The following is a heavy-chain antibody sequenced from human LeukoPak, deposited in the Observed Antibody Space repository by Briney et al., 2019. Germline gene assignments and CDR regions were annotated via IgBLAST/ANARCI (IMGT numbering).Heavy chain of an antibody. Sequence: ESGPTLVKPTQTLTLTCTFSGFSLSTSGVGVGWIRQPPGKALEWLALIYWDDDKRYSPSLKSRLTITKDTSKNHVVLTMTNMDPVDTARYYCAHSKKLGYCSGANCYNSYNWFDPWGQGTLVTVSS. CDR1: GFSLSTSGVG. J-gene: IGHJ5*02. CDR2: IYWDDDK. CDR3: AHSKKLGYCSGANCYNSYNWFDP. V-gene: IGHV2-5*02. D-gene: IGHD2-15*01.